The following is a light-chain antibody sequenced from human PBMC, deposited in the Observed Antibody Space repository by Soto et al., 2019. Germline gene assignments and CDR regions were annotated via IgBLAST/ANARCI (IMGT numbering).Light chain of an antibody. J-gene: IGKJ5*01. CDR1: QSVGTRL. V-gene: IGKV3-20*01. CDR2: GAS. CDR3: QHYQVGQPIA. Sequence: IVLTQSPDTLSFSPGERATLSCRASQSVGTRLAWYQHKIGQAPSLLMSGASSRATGIPDRFSGSGSETDFTLTISRLEPEDFALYYCQHYQVGQPIAFGRGTRLEIK.